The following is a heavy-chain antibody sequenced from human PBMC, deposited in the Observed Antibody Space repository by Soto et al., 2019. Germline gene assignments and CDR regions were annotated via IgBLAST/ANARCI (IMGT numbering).Heavy chain of an antibody. J-gene: IGHJ5*02. D-gene: IGHD4-17*01. V-gene: IGHV4-31*03. Sequence: PSETLSLTCTVSGGSISSGGYYWSWIRHHPGKGLEWIGYIYYIGSTYYNPSLKSRVTISVDTSKNQFSLKLSSVTAADTAVYYCARVPKPMTTVTYIWFDPWGKGTLVTVYS. CDR2: IYYIGST. CDR3: ARVPKPMTTVTYIWFDP. CDR1: GGSISSGGYY.